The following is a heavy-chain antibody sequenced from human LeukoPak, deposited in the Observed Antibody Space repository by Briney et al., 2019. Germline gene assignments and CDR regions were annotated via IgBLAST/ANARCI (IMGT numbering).Heavy chain of an antibody. D-gene: IGHD3-22*01. CDR2: IWYDGSNK. V-gene: IGHV3-33*08. CDR1: GFTISSHG. CDR3: ARDDNYYDSSGYCPD. J-gene: IGHJ4*02. Sequence: PGGSLRLSCAVSGFTISSHGMHWVRQAPGKGLEWVAVIWYDGSNKYYADSVKGRFTISRDNSKNTLYLQMNSLRAEDTAVYYCARDDNYYDSSGYCPDWGQGTLVTVSS.